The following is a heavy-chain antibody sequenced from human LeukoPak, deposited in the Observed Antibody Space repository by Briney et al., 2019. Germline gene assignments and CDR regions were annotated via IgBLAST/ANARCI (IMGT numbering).Heavy chain of an antibody. D-gene: IGHD3-22*01. Sequence: GRSLRLSCAASGFSFSSYGMHWVRQAPGKGLEWVAVISYEGSNEYYADSVKGRFTISRDNSKSTLYLQMTSLRAEDTAVYYCAKDGIRYYYDSSGYYGDYWAREPWSPSPQ. CDR1: GFSFSSYG. CDR3: AKDGIRYYYDSSGYYGDY. J-gene: IGHJ4*02. V-gene: IGHV3-30*18. CDR2: ISYEGSNE.